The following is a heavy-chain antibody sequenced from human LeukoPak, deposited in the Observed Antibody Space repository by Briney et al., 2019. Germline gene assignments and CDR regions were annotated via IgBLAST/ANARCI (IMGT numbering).Heavy chain of an antibody. V-gene: IGHV3-33*01. CDR2: IWYDGSNK. J-gene: IGHJ4*02. CDR1: GFTFSSYG. Sequence: PGGSLRLSCAASGFTFSSYGMHWVRQAPGKGLEWVAVIWYDGSNKYYADSVEGRFTISRDNSKNTLYLQMNSLRAEDTAVYYCARGSGLEYFDYWGQGTLVTVSS. D-gene: IGHD3/OR15-3a*01. CDR3: ARGSGLEYFDY.